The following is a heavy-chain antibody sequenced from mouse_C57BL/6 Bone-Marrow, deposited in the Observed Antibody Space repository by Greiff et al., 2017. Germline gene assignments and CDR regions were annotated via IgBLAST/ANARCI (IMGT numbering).Heavy chain of an antibody. Sequence: VQLQQSGAELVKPGASVKLSCKASGYTFTSYWMHWVKQRPGQGLEWIGMIHPNSGSTNYNEKFKGKATMTVDKSSSTAYMQLSSLTSEDSAVYYGARSYWNFEVWGTGTTVTVSS. J-gene: IGHJ1*03. V-gene: IGHV1-64*01. CDR2: IHPNSGST. CDR3: ARSYWNFEV. CDR1: GYTFTSYW.